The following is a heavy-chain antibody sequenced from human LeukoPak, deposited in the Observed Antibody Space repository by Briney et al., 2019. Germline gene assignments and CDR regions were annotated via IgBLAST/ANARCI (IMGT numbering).Heavy chain of an antibody. CDR2: INPNSGGT. Sequence: GASVKVSCKASGYTFTGYYMHWVRQAPGQGLEWMGWINPNSGGTNYAQKFQGRVTMTRDTSISTAYMELSRLRSDDTAVYYCAGARRAHYYYGMDVWGQGTTVTVSS. CDR1: GYTFTGYY. J-gene: IGHJ6*02. V-gene: IGHV1-2*02. CDR3: AGARRAHYYYGMDV.